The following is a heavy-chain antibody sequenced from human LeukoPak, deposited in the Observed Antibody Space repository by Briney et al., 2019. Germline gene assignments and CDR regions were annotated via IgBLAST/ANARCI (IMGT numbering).Heavy chain of an antibody. J-gene: IGHJ4*02. CDR1: GYTFTSYP. V-gene: IGHV1-18*01. Sequence: GASVKVSCKASGYTFTSYPISWVRQAPGQGLEWMGWITVYNGNTNCAQKLQGRVTMTTDTPTSTAYMELRSLRSDDTAVYYCARGYDYGDYVGDFDYWGQGTLLTVSS. D-gene: IGHD4-17*01. CDR3: ARGYDYGDYVGDFDY. CDR2: ITVYNGNT.